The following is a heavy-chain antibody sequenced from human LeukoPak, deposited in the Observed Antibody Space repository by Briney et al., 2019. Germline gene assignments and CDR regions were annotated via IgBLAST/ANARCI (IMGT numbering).Heavy chain of an antibody. CDR3: ARAIFGVVTHFDY. D-gene: IGHD3-3*01. V-gene: IGHV1-69*13. CDR1: GYTFTKYG. J-gene: IGHJ4*02. CDR2: IIPIFGTA. Sequence: SVTVSCKASGYTFTKYGMSWVRQAPGQGLEWMGGIIPIFGTANYAQKFQGRVTITADESTSTAYMELSSLRSEDTAVYYCARAIFGVVTHFDYWGQGTLVTVSS.